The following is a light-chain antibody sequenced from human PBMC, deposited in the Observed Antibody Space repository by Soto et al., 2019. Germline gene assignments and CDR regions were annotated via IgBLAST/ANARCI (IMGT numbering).Light chain of an antibody. CDR1: SSNIGAGYD. CDR3: QSYDSSLSGGGV. V-gene: IGLV1-40*01. CDR2: GNK. Sequence: QSVLTQPPSVSGAPGQRVTISCTGSSSNIGAGYDVHWYQHLPGTAPKLLIYGNKNRPSGVPDRFSGSKSGTSASLVITGLQAEDEADYYCQSYDSSLSGGGVFGTGTKLTLL. J-gene: IGLJ1*01.